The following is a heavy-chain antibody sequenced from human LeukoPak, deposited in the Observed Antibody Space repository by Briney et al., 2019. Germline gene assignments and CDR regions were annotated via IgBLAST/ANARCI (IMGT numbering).Heavy chain of an antibody. CDR2: INPNSGCT. V-gene: IGHV1-2*02. Sequence: ASVKVSCKASGYTFTGYYMHWVRQAPGQGLEWMGWINPNSGCTNYEQKFQGRVTMTRDTSISTAYMELSRLRSDDTAVYYCASGVVDSPNDYWGQGTLVTVSS. CDR3: ASGVVDSPNDY. J-gene: IGHJ4*02. CDR1: GYTFTGYY. D-gene: IGHD2-2*01.